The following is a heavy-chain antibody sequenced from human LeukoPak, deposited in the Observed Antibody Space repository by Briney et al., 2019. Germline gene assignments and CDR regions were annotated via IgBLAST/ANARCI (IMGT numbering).Heavy chain of an antibody. CDR2: ISWNSGSI. Sequence: PGGSLRLSCAASGFTFDDYATHWVRQAPGKGLEWVSGISWNSGSIGYADSVKGRFTISRDNAKNSLYLQMNSLRAEDTALYYCAKDISHGGNGRTFFDYWGQGTLVTVSS. V-gene: IGHV3-9*01. CDR1: GFTFDDYA. J-gene: IGHJ4*02. CDR3: AKDISHGGNGRTFFDY. D-gene: IGHD4-23*01.